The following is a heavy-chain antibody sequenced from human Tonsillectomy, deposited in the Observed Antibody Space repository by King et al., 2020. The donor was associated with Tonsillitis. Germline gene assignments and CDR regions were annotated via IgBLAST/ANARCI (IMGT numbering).Heavy chain of an antibody. CDR3: ARDHTYYGSGNSDYDAFDI. D-gene: IGHD3-10*01. J-gene: IGHJ3*02. Sequence: VQLVESGGGLVQPGGSLRLSCAASGFTFNNYWMTWVRQAPGKGLEWVANINRDESEKHYVDSVKGRFSTSRDNAKNSLYLQMNSLRAEDTAVYYCARDHTYYGSGNSDYDAFDIWGQGTVVTVSS. CDR2: INRDESEK. CDR1: GFTFNNYW. V-gene: IGHV3-7*03.